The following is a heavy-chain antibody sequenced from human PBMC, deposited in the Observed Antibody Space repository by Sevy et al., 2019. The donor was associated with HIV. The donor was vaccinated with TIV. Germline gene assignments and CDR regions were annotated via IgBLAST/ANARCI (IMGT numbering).Heavy chain of an antibody. CDR1: GGSLSSGSYY. CDR3: VRDRIAAAGGYFDN. CDR2: IFYIGST. D-gene: IGHD6-13*01. V-gene: IGHV4-61*01. Sequence: SETLSLTCTVSGGSLSSGSYYWSWIRQPPGKGLEWIGYIFYIGSTNYNPSLKSRVTISVDTSKNQLSERLTSVTAADTAVYYCVRDRIAAAGGYFDNWGQGTLVTVSS. J-gene: IGHJ4*02.